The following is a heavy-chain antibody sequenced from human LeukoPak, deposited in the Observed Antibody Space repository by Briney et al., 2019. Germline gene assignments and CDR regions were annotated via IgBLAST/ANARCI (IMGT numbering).Heavy chain of an antibody. CDR1: GFTFSSYP. CDR3: AKSARYSSSWYPPFDY. D-gene: IGHD6-13*01. V-gene: IGHV3-23*01. CDR2: ISGSGGST. Sequence: PGGSLRLSCAASGFTFSSYPMSWVRQAPGKGLEWVSGISGSGGSTYYADSVKGRFTISRDNSKNTLYLQMNSLRAEDTAVYYCAKSARYSSSWYPPFDYWGQGTLVTVSS. J-gene: IGHJ4*02.